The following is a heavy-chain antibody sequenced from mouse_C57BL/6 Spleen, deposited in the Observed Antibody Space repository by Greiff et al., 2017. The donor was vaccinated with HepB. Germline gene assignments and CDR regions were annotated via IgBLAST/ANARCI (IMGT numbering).Heavy chain of an antibody. CDR2: IYPRSGNT. D-gene: IGHD1-1*01. J-gene: IGHJ2*01. CDR3: ARGAWGTTVVANFDY. Sequence: QVQLKESGAELARPGASVKLSCKASGYTFTSYGISWVKQRTGQGLEWIGEIYPRSGNTYYNEKFKGKATLTADKSSSTAYMELRSLTSEDSAVYFCARGAWGTTVVANFDYWGQGTTLTVSS. CDR1: GYTFTSYG. V-gene: IGHV1-81*01.